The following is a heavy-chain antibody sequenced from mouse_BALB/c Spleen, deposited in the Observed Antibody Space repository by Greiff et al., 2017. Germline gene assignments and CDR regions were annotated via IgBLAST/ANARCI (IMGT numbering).Heavy chain of an antibody. CDR3: ARCDGYSYYAMDY. D-gene: IGHD2-3*01. CDR2: IYPGDGDT. Sequence: QVQLQQSGAELVRPGSSVKISCKASGYAFSSYWMNWVKQRPGQGLEWIGQIYPGDGDTNYNGKFKGKATLTADKSSSTAYMQLSSLTSEDSAVYFCARCDGYSYYAMDYWGQGTSVTVSS. V-gene: IGHV1-80*01. J-gene: IGHJ4*01. CDR1: GYAFSSYW.